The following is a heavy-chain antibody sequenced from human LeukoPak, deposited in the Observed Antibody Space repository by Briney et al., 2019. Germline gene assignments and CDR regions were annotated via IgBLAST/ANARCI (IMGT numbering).Heavy chain of an antibody. CDR3: ARDLTSALDY. CDR2: ISSSSSYI. J-gene: IGHJ4*02. CDR1: GFTFSSYS. V-gene: IGHV3-21*01. Sequence: PGGSLRLSCAASGFTFSSYSMNWVRQAPGEGLEWVSSISSSSSYIYYADSVKGRFTISRDNAKNSLYPQMNSLRAEDTAVYYCARDLTSALDYWGQGTLVTVSS. D-gene: IGHD1-26*01.